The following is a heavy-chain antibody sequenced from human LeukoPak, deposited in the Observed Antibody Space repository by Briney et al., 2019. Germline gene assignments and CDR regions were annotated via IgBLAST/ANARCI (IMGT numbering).Heavy chain of an antibody. J-gene: IGHJ6*02. CDR3: ASGSQRNYYYYGMDV. Sequence: GGSLRLSCAASGFTFSSYAMHWVRQAPGKGLEWVAVISYDGSNKYYADSVKGRLTISRDNSKNTLYLQMNSLRAEDTAVYYCASGSQRNYYYYGMDVWGQGTTVTVSS. CDR1: GFTFSSYA. V-gene: IGHV3-30-3*01. D-gene: IGHD1-26*01. CDR2: ISYDGSNK.